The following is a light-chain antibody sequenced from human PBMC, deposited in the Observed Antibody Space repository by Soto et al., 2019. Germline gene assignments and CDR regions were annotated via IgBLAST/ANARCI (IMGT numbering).Light chain of an antibody. CDR2: HVH. V-gene: IGLV2-8*01. J-gene: IGLJ1*01. CDR1: INDVGGYNY. Sequence: QSALTQPPSASGSPGQSVTISCAGTINDVGGYNYVSWYQQHPGKVPQIMIYHVHKRPSGVPDRFSASQSGTTASLTISGLQAEDEGDYYCMSYAGGNRFVFGTGTKLTVL. CDR3: MSYAGGNRFV.